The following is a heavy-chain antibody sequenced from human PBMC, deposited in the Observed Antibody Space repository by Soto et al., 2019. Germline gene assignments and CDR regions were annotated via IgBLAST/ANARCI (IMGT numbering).Heavy chain of an antibody. CDR2: ISYDGSNK. Sequence: QVQLVESGGGVVQPGRSLRLSCAASGFTFSSYAMHWVRQAPGKGLEWVAVISYDGSNKYYADSVKGRFTISRDNSKNTLYPQMNGLRAEDTAVYYCARRHSSSSSYYYYGMDVWGQGTTVTVSS. CDR1: GFTFSSYA. V-gene: IGHV3-30-3*01. J-gene: IGHJ6*02. D-gene: IGHD6-6*01. CDR3: ARRHSSSSSYYYYGMDV.